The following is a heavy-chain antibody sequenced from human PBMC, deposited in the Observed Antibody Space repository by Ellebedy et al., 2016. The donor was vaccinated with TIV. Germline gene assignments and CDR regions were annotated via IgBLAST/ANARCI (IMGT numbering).Heavy chain of an antibody. V-gene: IGHV3-7*01. CDR2: IKHDGSEK. J-gene: IGHJ6*02. Sequence: GESLKISCAVSGFTFSSYWMSWVRQAPGKGLEWVANIKHDGSEKYYADSVKGRFTISRDDAKNSLYLQMNSLRAGDTAVYYCARDRARDTVVNYYFYGLDVWGQGTTVTVSS. D-gene: IGHD4-23*01. CDR3: ARDRARDTVVNYYFYGLDV. CDR1: GFTFSSYW.